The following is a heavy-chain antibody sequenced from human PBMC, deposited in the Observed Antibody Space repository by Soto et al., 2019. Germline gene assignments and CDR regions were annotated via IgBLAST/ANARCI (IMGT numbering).Heavy chain of an antibody. CDR3: ARDKVVGATGN. Sequence: ASVKVSCKASGYTFSDYYIHWVRQAPGQGLEWMGWINPDTGGTDYKQKFQGWVTMTRDTSISTAYMELSSLRSEDTAVYYCARDKVVGATGNWGQGTLVTVSS. D-gene: IGHD1-1*01. V-gene: IGHV1-2*04. CDR2: INPDTGGT. J-gene: IGHJ4*02. CDR1: GYTFSDYY.